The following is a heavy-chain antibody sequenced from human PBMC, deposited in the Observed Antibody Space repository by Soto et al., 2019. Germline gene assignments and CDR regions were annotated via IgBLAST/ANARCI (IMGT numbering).Heavy chain of an antibody. D-gene: IGHD6-19*01. Sequence: PSETLSLTCTVSGGSISSYYWSWIRQPPGKGLEWIGYIYYSGSTNYNPSLKSRVTISVDTSKNQFSLKLSSVTAADTAVYYCARGSSGWYYYFDYWGQGTLVTVSS. J-gene: IGHJ4*02. V-gene: IGHV4-59*01. CDR1: GGSISSYY. CDR3: ARGSSGWYYYFDY. CDR2: IYYSGST.